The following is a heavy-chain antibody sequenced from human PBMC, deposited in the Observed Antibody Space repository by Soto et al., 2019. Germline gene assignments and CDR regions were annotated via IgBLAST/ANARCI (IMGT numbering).Heavy chain of an antibody. CDR2: INWNSGSI. J-gene: IGHJ1*01. CDR1: GFTFDDYA. CDR3: VKDESINWYSGHFRH. V-gene: IGHV3-9*01. Sequence: PGGSLRLSCAASGFTFDDYAMHWVRQVPGKGLEWVSGINWNSGSIGYADSVKGRFAISRDNAKNSLHQQMNSLRAEDTAFYYCVKDESINWYSGHFRHWGQGTLVTVSS. D-gene: IGHD6-13*01.